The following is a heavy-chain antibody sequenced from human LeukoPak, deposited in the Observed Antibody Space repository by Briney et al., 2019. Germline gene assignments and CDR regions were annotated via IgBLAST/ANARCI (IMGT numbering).Heavy chain of an antibody. V-gene: IGHV3-23*01. D-gene: IGHD6-19*01. CDR2: MSGSGSST. Sequence: GGSLRLSCAASGFTFKTYAMNWVRQVPGKGPEWVSSMSGSGSSTDYADSVKGRFTISRDNSKNTLYLQMNSLRAEDTAVYYCARAGYSSGWYFDYWGQGTLVTVSS. CDR1: GFTFKTYA. CDR3: ARAGYSSGWYFDY. J-gene: IGHJ4*02.